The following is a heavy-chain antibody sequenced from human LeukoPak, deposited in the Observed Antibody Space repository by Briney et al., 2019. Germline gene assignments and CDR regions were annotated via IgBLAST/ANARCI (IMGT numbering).Heavy chain of an antibody. CDR3: AKGVRITMVRGAFDI. Sequence: GGSLRLSCAASGFTVSSNYMSWVRQAPGKGLEWVAVISYDGSNKYYADSVKGRFTISRDNAKNSLYLQMNSLRAEDTALYYCAKGVRITMVRGAFDIWGQGTMVTVSS. J-gene: IGHJ3*02. V-gene: IGHV3-30*18. CDR1: GFTVSSNY. D-gene: IGHD3-10*01. CDR2: ISYDGSNK.